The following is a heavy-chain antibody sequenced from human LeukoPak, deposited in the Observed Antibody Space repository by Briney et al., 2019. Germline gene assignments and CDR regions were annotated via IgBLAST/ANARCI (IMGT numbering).Heavy chain of an antibody. CDR2: MNPNSGNT. Sequence: GASVKVSCKASGYTFISYDINWVRQATGQGLEWMGYMNPNSGNTRYAQKFQGRVTMTRNTSISTAYMELSSLRSEDTAVYYCTRVPRTAVGIWRQGTMVTVSS. D-gene: IGHD6-19*01. V-gene: IGHV1-8*01. J-gene: IGHJ3*02. CDR3: TRVPRTAVGI. CDR1: GYTFISYD.